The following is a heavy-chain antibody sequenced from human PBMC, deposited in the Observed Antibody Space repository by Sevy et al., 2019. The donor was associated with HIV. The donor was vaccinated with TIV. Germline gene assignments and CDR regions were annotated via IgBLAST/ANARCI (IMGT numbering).Heavy chain of an antibody. J-gene: IGHJ4*02. CDR2: ISGSGGST. CDR1: GFTLSSYV. Sequence: GGSLRLSCAASGFTLSSYVMSWVRQAPGKGLECISIISGSGGSTYYADSVKGRFTISRDNSKNTLYLQMNSLRAEDTAVYYCAKDLVSYDSSGYYDYWGQGTLVTVSS. D-gene: IGHD3-22*01. CDR3: AKDLVSYDSSGYYDY. V-gene: IGHV3-23*01.